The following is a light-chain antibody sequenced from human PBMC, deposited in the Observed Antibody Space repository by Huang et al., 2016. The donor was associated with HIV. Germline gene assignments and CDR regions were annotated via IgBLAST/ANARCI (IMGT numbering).Light chain of an antibody. CDR2: LGS. CDR3: MEALQAPYT. Sequence: DAVMTQSPLSLPVPPGEPASISCRSSQSLRHRNGLNYLDWYLQKPGQSPQLLIHLGSSRASGVPDRFSGGGSGTDFSLNISRVEAEDAGIYYCMEALQAPYTFGQETKLEI. V-gene: IGKV2-28*01. CDR1: QSLRHRNGLNY. J-gene: IGKJ2*01.